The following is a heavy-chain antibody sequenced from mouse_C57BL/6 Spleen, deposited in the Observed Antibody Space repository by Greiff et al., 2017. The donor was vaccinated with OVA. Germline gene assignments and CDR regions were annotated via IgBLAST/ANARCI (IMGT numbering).Heavy chain of an antibody. V-gene: IGHV1-42*01. J-gene: IGHJ2*01. CDR3: ASDYGISRFDY. CDR2: INPSTGGT. CDR1: GYSFTGYY. Sequence: EVQLQQSGPELVKPGASVKISCKASGYSFTGYYMNWVKQSPEKSLEWIGAINPSTGGTTSNQKFKAKATLTVDKSSSTAYMQLKSLTSEYSAFYYCASDYGISRFDYWGQGTTLTVSS. D-gene: IGHD2-1*01.